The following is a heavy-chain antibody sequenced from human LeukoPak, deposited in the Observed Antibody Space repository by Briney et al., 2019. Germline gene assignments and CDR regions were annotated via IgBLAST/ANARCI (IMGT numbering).Heavy chain of an antibody. D-gene: IGHD6-19*01. CDR2: ISSDGNT. Sequence: GGSLRLSCAASGFTVSSSSMNWVRLGPGKGLEWVSVISSDGNTHYADSVKGRFTISRDNSRNTLSLQMHGLRADDTAVYYCARGQEQFSSPWQWGPRRKNFYYCGMDVWGQGTTVTVSS. CDR1: GFTVSSSS. V-gene: IGHV3-66*01. J-gene: IGHJ6*02. CDR3: ARGQEQFSSPWQWGPRRKNFYYCGMDV.